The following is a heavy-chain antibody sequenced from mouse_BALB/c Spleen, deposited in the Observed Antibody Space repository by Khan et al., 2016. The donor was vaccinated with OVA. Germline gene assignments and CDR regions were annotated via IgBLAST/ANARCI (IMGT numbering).Heavy chain of an antibody. Sequence: QVQLKESGPGLVAPSQSLSITCTVSGFSLTGFGINWVRQPPGKGLEWPGMIWGDGSTDYNSVLKSRLSISKDNSKSQVFLKMNSLQTDDTARYXCARELRLGGFAYWGQGTLVTVSA. V-gene: IGHV2-6-7*01. CDR2: IWGDGST. CDR1: GFSLTGFG. D-gene: IGHD1-2*01. CDR3: ARELRLGGFAY. J-gene: IGHJ3*01.